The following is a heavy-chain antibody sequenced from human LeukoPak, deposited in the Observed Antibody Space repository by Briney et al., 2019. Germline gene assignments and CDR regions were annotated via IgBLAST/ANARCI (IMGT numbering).Heavy chain of an antibody. CDR3: ARDRLRWPKIDY. J-gene: IGHJ4*02. CDR2: IYYSVTT. V-gene: IGHV4-39*07. Sequence: GSLRLSCAASGFTFSSFGMNWIRQPPGKGLEWIGSIYYSVTTYYNPSLKSRVNISVDTSKNQFSLKLNSVTAADTAVYYCARDRLRWPKIDYWGQGTLVTVSS. CDR1: GFTFSSFGM. D-gene: IGHD4-23*01.